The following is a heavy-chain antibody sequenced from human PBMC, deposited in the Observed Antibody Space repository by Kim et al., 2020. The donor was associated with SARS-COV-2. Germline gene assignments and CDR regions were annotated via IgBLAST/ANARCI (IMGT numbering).Heavy chain of an antibody. V-gene: IGHV3-11*01. Sequence: GGSLRLSCAASGFTFSDYYMSWIRQAPGKGLEWVSYISSSGSTIYYADSVKGRFTISRDNAKNSLYLQMNSLRAEDTAVYYCARDRGYSGSYLGDSGYYYYGMDVWGQGTTVTVSS. CDR2: ISSSGSTI. J-gene: IGHJ6*02. CDR3: ARDRGYSGSYLGDSGYYYYGMDV. CDR1: GFTFSDYY. D-gene: IGHD1-26*01.